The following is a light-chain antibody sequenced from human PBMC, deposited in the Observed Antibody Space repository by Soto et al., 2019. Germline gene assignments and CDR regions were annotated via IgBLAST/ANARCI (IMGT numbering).Light chain of an antibody. J-gene: IGLJ2*01. Sequence: QSALTQPASVSGSPGQSITISCTGTSSDVGGYNYVSWYQQHPGKAPKLMIYDVSNRPSGVSNRFSGSKSGNTASLTISGLQAEDEADYYCSSYTSSSTYVAFGRGTKLTVL. CDR1: SSDVGGYNY. CDR3: SSYTSSSTYVA. V-gene: IGLV2-14*01. CDR2: DVS.